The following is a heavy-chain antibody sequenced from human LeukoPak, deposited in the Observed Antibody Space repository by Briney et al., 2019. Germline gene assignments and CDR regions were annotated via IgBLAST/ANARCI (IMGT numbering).Heavy chain of an antibody. V-gene: IGHV3-30*02. CDR3: AKESLMDIVVVPAARSPFDY. D-gene: IGHD2-2*03. CDR1: GFTFSSYG. CDR2: IRYDRSNK. J-gene: IGHJ4*02. Sequence: PGGSLRLSCAASGFTFSSYGMHWVRQAPGKGLEWVAFIRYDRSNKYYADSVKGRFTISRDNSKNTLYLQMNSLRAEDTAVYYCAKESLMDIVVVPAARSPFDYWGQGTLVTVSS.